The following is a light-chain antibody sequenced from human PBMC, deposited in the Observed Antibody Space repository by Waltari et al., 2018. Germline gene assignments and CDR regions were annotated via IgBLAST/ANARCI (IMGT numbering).Light chain of an antibody. CDR3: QHRSNWPLT. J-gene: IGKJ4*01. Sequence: ELVLTQSPATLSLSPGERATLSCRASQSVGSSLAWYQQKPGQAPRLLIYDASTRATGIPARFSGSGSGTDFTLTISSLEPEDFAVYYCQHRSNWPLTFGGGTKVEIK. CDR2: DAS. V-gene: IGKV3-11*01. CDR1: QSVGSS.